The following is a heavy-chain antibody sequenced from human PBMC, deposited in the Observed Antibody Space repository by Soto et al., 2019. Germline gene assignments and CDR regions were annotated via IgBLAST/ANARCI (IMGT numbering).Heavy chain of an antibody. V-gene: IGHV1-3*04. CDR2: INTDNGKT. CDR1: GYSFTTYA. J-gene: IGHJ4*02. Sequence: QVQLVQSGAEGKKPGASVEVSCKASGYSFTTYAIHWVRQAPGQGLEWMGWINTDNGKTKYSQKFQGRVTITRDTSANAAYMQLSSLTSEDTAVYYCARVDGTYWGQGTLVIVSS. CDR3: ARVDGTY. D-gene: IGHD1-26*01.